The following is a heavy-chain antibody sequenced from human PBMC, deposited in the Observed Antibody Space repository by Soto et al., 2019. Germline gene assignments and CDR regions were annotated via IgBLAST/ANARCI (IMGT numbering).Heavy chain of an antibody. J-gene: IGHJ4*02. Sequence: LRLSCAASGFTVTSYVMSWVRQAPGKGLEWVAGISGGGSTAFYADSVKGRFTISRDNAKNTVVLQMDSLRAEDTAIYYCAKDSNKYSSSLRGRYFDYWGQGTLVTVFS. CDR3: AKDSNKYSSSLRGRYFDY. CDR1: GFTVTSYV. CDR2: ISGGGSTA. V-gene: IGHV3-23*01. D-gene: IGHD3-22*01.